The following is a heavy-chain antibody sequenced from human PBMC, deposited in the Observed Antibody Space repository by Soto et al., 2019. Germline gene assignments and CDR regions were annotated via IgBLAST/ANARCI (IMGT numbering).Heavy chain of an antibody. CDR3: AKGSTAMTYFDY. Sequence: QVQLVESGGGVVQPGRSLRLSCAASGFTFSSYVMHWVRQAPGKGLEWVAVISSDGSNKYYADSVKGRFTVSRDNSKNPLYLQMNRLRAEDTAVYYCAKGSTAMTYFDYWGQGTLVTVSS. V-gene: IGHV3-30*18. J-gene: IGHJ4*02. CDR1: GFTFSSYV. D-gene: IGHD5-18*01. CDR2: ISSDGSNK.